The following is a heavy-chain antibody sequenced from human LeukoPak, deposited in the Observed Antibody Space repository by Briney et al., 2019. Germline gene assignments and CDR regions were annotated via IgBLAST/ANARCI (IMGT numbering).Heavy chain of an antibody. V-gene: IGHV3-33*08. J-gene: IGHJ4*02. CDR1: GFNFNNYA. D-gene: IGHD3-3*01. CDR2: IWHDGRDE. CDR3: ARTMYDFWSPRYPLALKY. Sequence: PGRSLRLSCAASGFNFNNYAMHWVRQAPGKGPEWVAVIWHDGRDEFYVDSVKGRFTVSRDNSQSTLYLQMNSLRNEDTAVYYCARTMYDFWSPRYPLALKYWGQGTPVIVSS.